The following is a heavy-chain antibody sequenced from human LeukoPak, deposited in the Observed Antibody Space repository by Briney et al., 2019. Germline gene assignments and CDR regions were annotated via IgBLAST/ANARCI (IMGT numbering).Heavy chain of an antibody. CDR2: ISSSGSSI. J-gene: IGHJ5*02. CDR1: GFTFSDYY. V-gene: IGHV3-11*01. Sequence: GGSLRLSCAASGFTFSDYYMSWIRQAPGKGLEWVSCISSSGSSIYYADSLRGRFTISRDNAKNSLYLQMNSLRAEDTAVYYCARGYSSSWYEDNCFDPWGQGTLVTVSS. D-gene: IGHD6-13*01. CDR3: ARGYSSSWYEDNCFDP.